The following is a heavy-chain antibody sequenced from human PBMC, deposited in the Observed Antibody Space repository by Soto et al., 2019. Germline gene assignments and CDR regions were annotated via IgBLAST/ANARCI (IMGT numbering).Heavy chain of an antibody. CDR3: VRDLDGSGSYYTDY. CDR1: GYNFINYG. CDR2: IRVHNGNT. Sequence: ASVKVSCKASGYNFINYGITWVRQAPGQGLEWMGWIRVHNGNTNYAQKPQGRVTMTTDTSTSTAYMELRSLRSDDTAVYYCVRDLDGSGSYYTDYWGPGTLVTVSS. D-gene: IGHD3-10*01. J-gene: IGHJ4*02. V-gene: IGHV1-18*01.